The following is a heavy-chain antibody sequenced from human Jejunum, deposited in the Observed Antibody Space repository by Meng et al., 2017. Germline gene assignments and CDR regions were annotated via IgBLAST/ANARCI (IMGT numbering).Heavy chain of an antibody. Sequence: GESLKISCAASGFRISNYPMHWVRQAPGKGLEWVAVMSNDGTSKYYADSVKDRFTISRDNSRNTQYLQMNSLRAEDTAVYYCARKYYCSGYADAFDIWGQGTMVTVSS. J-gene: IGHJ3*02. V-gene: IGHV3-30*01. CDR1: GFRISNYP. CDR3: ARKYYCSGYADAFDI. CDR2: MSNDGTSK. D-gene: IGHD3-22*01.